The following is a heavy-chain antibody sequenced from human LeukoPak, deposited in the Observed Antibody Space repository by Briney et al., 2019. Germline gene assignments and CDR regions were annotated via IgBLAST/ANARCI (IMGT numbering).Heavy chain of an antibody. CDR2: ISGSGTST. CDR3: EGTYYYDSSDDY. CDR1: GFTFRSYA. J-gene: IGHJ4*02. Sequence: PGGSLRLSCAASGFTFRSYAMSWVRQAPGKGLEWVLAISGSGTSTYYADSVKGRFTISRANSKNTLYLQMNSLRAEDTAVYYCEGTYYYDSSDDYWGQGTLVTVSS. V-gene: IGHV3-23*01. D-gene: IGHD3-22*01.